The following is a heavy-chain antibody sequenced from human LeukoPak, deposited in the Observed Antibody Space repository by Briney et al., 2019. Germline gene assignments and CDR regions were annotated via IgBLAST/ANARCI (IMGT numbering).Heavy chain of an antibody. CDR2: INHSGST. Sequence: SETLSLTCAVYGGSFSGYYWSWIRQPPGKGLEWIGEINHSGSTNYNPSLKSRVTISVDTSKNQFSLKLSSVTAADTAVYYCARGICSSTSCYFLTWFDPWGQGTLVTVSS. V-gene: IGHV4-34*01. J-gene: IGHJ5*02. CDR1: GGSFSGYY. CDR3: ARGICSSTSCYFLTWFDP. D-gene: IGHD2-2*01.